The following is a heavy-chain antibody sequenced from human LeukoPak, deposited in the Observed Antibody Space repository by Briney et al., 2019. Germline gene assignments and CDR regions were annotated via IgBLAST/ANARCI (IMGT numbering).Heavy chain of an antibody. D-gene: IGHD2-2*03. J-gene: IGHJ5*02. CDR3: ARVPPAGYCSSTSCFTGNWFDP. V-gene: IGHV1-69*06. CDR2: IIPIFGTA. Sequence: SVKVSCKASGGTFSSYAISWVRQAPGQGLEWMGGIIPIFGTANYAQKFQGRVTITADKSTSTAYMELSSLRSEDTAVYYCARVPPAGYCSSTSCFTGNWFDPWGQGTLVTVSS. CDR1: GGTFSSYA.